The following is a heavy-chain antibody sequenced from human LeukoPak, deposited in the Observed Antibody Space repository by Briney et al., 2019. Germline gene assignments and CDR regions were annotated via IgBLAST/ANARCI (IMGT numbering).Heavy chain of an antibody. CDR2: MNPNSGNT. V-gene: IGHV1-8*01. Sequence: ASVKVSCKASGYTFTSYDINWVRQATGQGLEWMGWMNPNSGNTGYAQKFQGRVTMTRNTSISTAYMELSSLRSEDTAVYYCASRPSYGDYPFDYWGQGTLVTVSS. J-gene: IGHJ4*02. CDR3: ASRPSYGDYPFDY. D-gene: IGHD4-17*01. CDR1: GYTFTSYD.